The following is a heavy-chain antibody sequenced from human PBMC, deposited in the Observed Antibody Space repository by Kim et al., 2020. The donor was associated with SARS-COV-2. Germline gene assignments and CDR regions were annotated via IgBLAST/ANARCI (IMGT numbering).Heavy chain of an antibody. J-gene: IGHJ4*02. V-gene: IGHV6-1*01. D-gene: IGHD6-6*01. CDR1: GDSVSSNSAA. Sequence: SQTLSLTCAISGDSVSSNSAACNWTRQSASRGLEWLGRTYYRAKWYNDYALSVKRPITINPDTSKNQFSLQLNSVTPEDTAVYYCAREESIADGACGYWGQGTLVTVSS. CDR2: TYYRAKWYN. CDR3: AREESIADGACGY.